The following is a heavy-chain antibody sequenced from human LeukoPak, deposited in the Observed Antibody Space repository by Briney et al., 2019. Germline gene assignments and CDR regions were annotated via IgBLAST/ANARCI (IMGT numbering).Heavy chain of an antibody. Sequence: GSSVKVSCKASGGTFSSYAISWVRQAPGQGLEWMGGIIPTFGTANYAQKFQGRVTITADESTSTAYMELSSLRSEDTAVYYCARTMVRGVMDYYGMDVWGRGTTVTVSS. V-gene: IGHV1-69*01. CDR3: ARTMVRGVMDYYGMDV. CDR2: IIPTFGTA. D-gene: IGHD3-10*01. J-gene: IGHJ6*04. CDR1: GGTFSSYA.